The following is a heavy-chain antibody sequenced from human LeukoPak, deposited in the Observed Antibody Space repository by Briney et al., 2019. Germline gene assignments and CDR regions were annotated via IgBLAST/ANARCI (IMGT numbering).Heavy chain of an antibody. CDR2: IYYSGST. D-gene: IGHD6-19*01. J-gene: IGHJ4*02. V-gene: IGHV4-39*07. Sequence: SETLSLTCTVSGGSISSSSYYWGWIRQPPGKGLEWIGSIYYSGSTYYNPSLKSRVTISLDTSKNQHSLKLSSVTAADTAVYYCARTVAGKLVFGYWGQGILVTVSS. CDR1: GGSISSSSYY. CDR3: ARTVAGKLVFGY.